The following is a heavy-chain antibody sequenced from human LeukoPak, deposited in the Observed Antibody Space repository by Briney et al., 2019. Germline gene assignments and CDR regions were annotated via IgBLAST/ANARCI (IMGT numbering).Heavy chain of an antibody. Sequence: GGSLRLSCAASGFTFNNYWMHWVRQAPGKGLVWVSRITSDGSSTNYADSVKGRFTISRDNAKSTLHLQMNSLRAEDTAVYYCATELAAGSWGQGTLVTVSS. V-gene: IGHV3-74*01. D-gene: IGHD6-13*01. CDR3: ATELAAGS. J-gene: IGHJ5*02. CDR1: GFTFNNYW. CDR2: ITSDGSST.